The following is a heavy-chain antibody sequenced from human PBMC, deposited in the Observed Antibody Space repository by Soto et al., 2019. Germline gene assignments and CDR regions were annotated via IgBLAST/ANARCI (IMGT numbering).Heavy chain of an antibody. D-gene: IGHD3-10*01. V-gene: IGHV4-31*03. CDR1: GGSISSGGYY. J-gene: IGHJ4*02. CDR3: ARGVYLGRVSGSLGLDY. Sequence: SETLSLTCTVSGGSISSGGYYWSWIRQHPGKGLEWIGYIYYSGSTYYNPALKSRVTISVDTSKNQFSLKLSSVTATDTAVYYCARGVYLGRVSGSLGLDYWGQGTLVTVSS. CDR2: IYYSGST.